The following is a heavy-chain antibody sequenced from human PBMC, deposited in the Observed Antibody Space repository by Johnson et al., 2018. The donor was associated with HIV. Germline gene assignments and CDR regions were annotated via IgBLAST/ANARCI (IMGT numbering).Heavy chain of an antibody. V-gene: IGHV3-23*04. Sequence: MQLVESGGGLVQPGGSLRLSCAASGFTFNDYAMSWVRQAPGKGLEWVSAISGSGGSTYYADSVKGRFTISRDNSKNTLYLQMNSLRAEDTAVYYCAKGSGSSWYIGAFDIWGQGTMVTVSS. D-gene: IGHD6-13*01. J-gene: IGHJ3*02. CDR2: ISGSGGST. CDR3: AKGSGSSWYIGAFDI. CDR1: GFTFNDYA.